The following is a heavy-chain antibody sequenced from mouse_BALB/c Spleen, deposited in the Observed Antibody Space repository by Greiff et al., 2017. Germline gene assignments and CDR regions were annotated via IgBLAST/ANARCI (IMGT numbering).Heavy chain of an antibody. CDR2: ISYSGST. CDR1: GDSITSGY. Sequence: EVQLKESGPSLVKPSQTLSLTCSVTGDSITSGYWNWIRKFPGNKLEYMGYISYSGSTYYNPSLKSRISITRDTSKNQYYLQLNSVTTEDTATYYCARGDYGYWYFDVWGAGTTVTVSS. J-gene: IGHJ1*01. CDR3: ARGDYGYWYFDV. D-gene: IGHD2-4*01. V-gene: IGHV3-8*02.